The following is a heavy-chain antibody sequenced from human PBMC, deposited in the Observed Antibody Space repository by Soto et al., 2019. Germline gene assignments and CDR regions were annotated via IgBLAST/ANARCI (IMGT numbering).Heavy chain of an antibody. D-gene: IGHD6-19*01. CDR2: IYYSGST. V-gene: IGHV4-39*01. CDR1: GGSINSSSYF. CDR3: ARHYSSGSRNWFDP. J-gene: IGHJ5*02. Sequence: SETLSLTCSVSGGSINSSSYFWGWVRQPPGKGLEWIGSIYYSGSTYYNPSLRSRVTISVDTSKNQFSLKLSSVTAAGTAVFYCARHYSSGSRNWFDPWGQGTLVTVS.